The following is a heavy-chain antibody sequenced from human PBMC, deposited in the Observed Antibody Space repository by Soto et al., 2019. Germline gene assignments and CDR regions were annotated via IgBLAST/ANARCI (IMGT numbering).Heavy chain of an antibody. CDR1: GLTVRSNY. CDR3: AGEVGSGGWYYYYFGMDA. CDR2: IFSGGST. Sequence: EVQLVETGGGLIQPGGSLRLSCAASGLTVRSNYMSWVRQAPGKGLEWVSLIFSGGSTYYADSVKGRFTIYRDNSKNMVYLQMNSRRAEDTAVYYCAGEVGSGGWYYYYFGMDAWGQGTTVTVSS. V-gene: IGHV3-53*02. D-gene: IGHD6-19*01. J-gene: IGHJ6*02.